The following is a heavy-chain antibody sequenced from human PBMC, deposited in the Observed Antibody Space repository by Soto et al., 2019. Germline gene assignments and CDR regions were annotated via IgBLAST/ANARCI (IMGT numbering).Heavy chain of an antibody. CDR2: ISTYNGNT. CDR3: ARDPSFDRNYYYGIDV. Sequence: QVQLVQSGAEVKNPGASVKVACKASGYSFTSYGIIWVRPAPGQGLEWMGWISTYNGNTNYAQKLQGRVTMTTDTSTSTVYMEVRSLRSEDTAVYYCARDPSFDRNYYYGIDVWGQGTTVTVSS. CDR1: GYSFTSYG. V-gene: IGHV1-18*01. J-gene: IGHJ6*02.